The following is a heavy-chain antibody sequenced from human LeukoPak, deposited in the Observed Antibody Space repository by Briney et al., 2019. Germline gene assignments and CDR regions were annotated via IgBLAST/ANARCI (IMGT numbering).Heavy chain of an antibody. J-gene: IGHJ4*02. D-gene: IGHD3-10*01. V-gene: IGHV3-15*01. Sequence: GGTLRLSCAASGFTLSNAWMSWVRQAAGKGREWVGRIKSKSDGGATDYAAPVKGRFTIPIDDSKNTLYLPMNSLKTEDTAVYYCTADYGSGRYDYWGQGTLVTVSS. CDR3: TADYGSGRYDY. CDR2: IKSKSDGGAT. CDR1: GFTLSNAW.